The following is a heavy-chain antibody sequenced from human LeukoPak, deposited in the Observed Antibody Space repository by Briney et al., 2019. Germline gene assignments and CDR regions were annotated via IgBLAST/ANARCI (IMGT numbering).Heavy chain of an antibody. CDR2: VYTSGST. CDR3: ARTYSNYVDY. V-gene: IGHV4-4*07. J-gene: IGHJ4*02. Sequence: PSETLSLTCTVSSVSISSYYWNWIRQPAGKGLEWIGRVYTSGSTDYNPSLKSRVTMSVDTSKNQFSLKLSSVTAADTAVYYCARTYSNYVDYWGQGTLVTVSS. CDR1: SVSISSYY. D-gene: IGHD4-11*01.